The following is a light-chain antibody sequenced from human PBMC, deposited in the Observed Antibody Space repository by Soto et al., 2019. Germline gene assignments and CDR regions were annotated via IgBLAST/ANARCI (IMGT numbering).Light chain of an antibody. J-gene: IGLJ1*01. V-gene: IGLV2-23*01. CDR2: EGS. Sequence: QSALTQPASVSGSPGQSITISCTGTSSDVGSYNLVSWYQQHPGKAPKLMIYEGSKRPSGVSNRFSGSKSGNTASLTISGLQDEDEADYYCCSYEGSSTPYVFGTGTKLTVL. CDR3: CSYEGSSTPYV. CDR1: SSDVGSYNL.